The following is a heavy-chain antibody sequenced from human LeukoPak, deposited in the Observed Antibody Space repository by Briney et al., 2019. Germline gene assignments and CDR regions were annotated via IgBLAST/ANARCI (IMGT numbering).Heavy chain of an antibody. D-gene: IGHD6-13*01. CDR3: ARQTPRQQLVNDAFDI. J-gene: IGHJ3*02. V-gene: IGHV3-48*03. Sequence: PGGSLGLSCAASGFTFSSYEMNWVRQAPGKGPEWVSYISSSGSKYHADSVKGRFTISRGNAKNSLYLQLNSLRAEDTAVYYCARQTPRQQLVNDAFDIWGQGTMVTVSS. CDR2: ISSSGSK. CDR1: GFTFSSYE.